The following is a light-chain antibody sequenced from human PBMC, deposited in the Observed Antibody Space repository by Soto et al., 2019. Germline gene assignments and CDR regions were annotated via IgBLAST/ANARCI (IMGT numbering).Light chain of an antibody. CDR2: AAS. Sequence: IRMTHSPSSLSASTGDRVTITCRASQGISSYLAWYQQKPGKAPKLLIYAASTLQSGVPSRFSGSGSGTDFTLTISCLQSEDYATYYCQQYYSYPLTFGGGTKVDIK. CDR1: QGISSY. V-gene: IGKV1-8*01. J-gene: IGKJ4*01. CDR3: QQYYSYPLT.